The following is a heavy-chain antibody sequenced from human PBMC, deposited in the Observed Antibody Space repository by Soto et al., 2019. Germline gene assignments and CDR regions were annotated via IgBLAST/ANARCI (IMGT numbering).Heavy chain of an antibody. CDR3: ARPYYDILTGYLGLDY. Sequence: ASVKVSCKASGYTFTSYGISWVRQAPGQGLEWMGWISAYNGNTNYAQKLQGRVTMTTDTSTSTAYMELRSLRSDDTAVYYCARPYYDILTGYLGLDYWGQGSLVTVCS. V-gene: IGHV1-18*01. J-gene: IGHJ4*02. CDR1: GYTFTSYG. D-gene: IGHD3-9*01. CDR2: ISAYNGNT.